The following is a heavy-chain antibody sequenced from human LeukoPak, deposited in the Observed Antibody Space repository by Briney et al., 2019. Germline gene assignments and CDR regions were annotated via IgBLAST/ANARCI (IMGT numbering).Heavy chain of an antibody. CDR2: ISYDGCNK. CDR1: GFTFSSYG. CDR3: ATGSQIREPDY. Sequence: GGSLRLSCAASGFTFSSYGMHWVRQAPGKGLEWVAVISYDGCNKYYADSVKGRFTISRDNAKQSLSLQMNSLRAEDTAVYYCATGSQIREPDYWGQGTLVTVSS. D-gene: IGHD3-10*01. V-gene: IGHV3-30*03. J-gene: IGHJ4*02.